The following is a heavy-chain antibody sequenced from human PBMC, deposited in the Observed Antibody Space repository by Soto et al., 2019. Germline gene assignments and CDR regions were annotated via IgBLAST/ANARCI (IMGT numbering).Heavy chain of an antibody. D-gene: IGHD2-21*02. CDR2: IYYSGST. CDR3: ASLVVTAIDNWFDP. Sequence: SDTLSLTCTVSGVSVSSGSYYWSWMRQPPGKGLEWIGYIYYSGSTNYNPSLKSRVTISVDTSKNQFSLKLSSVTAADTAVYYCASLVVTAIDNWFDPWGQGTLVTVSS. CDR1: GVSVSSGSYY. J-gene: IGHJ5*02. V-gene: IGHV4-61*01.